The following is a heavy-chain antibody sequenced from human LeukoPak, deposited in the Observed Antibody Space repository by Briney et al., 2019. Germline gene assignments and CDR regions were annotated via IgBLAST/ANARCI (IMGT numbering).Heavy chain of an antibody. CDR1: GDSVSSNNAA. Sequence: SQTLSLAWAISGDSVSSNNAAWNWIRQSPSRGLEWLGRTYYRSKWYNDYAVSVKSRITINPDTSKNQFSLQLNSVTPEDTAVYYCARDRLSLFLYGMDVWGQGTTVTVSS. CDR2: TYYRSKWYN. J-gene: IGHJ6*02. D-gene: IGHD2/OR15-2a*01. CDR3: ARDRLSLFLYGMDV. V-gene: IGHV6-1*01.